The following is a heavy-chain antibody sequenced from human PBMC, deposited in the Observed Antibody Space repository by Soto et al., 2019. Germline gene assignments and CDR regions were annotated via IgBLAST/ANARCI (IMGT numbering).Heavy chain of an antibody. J-gene: IGHJ5*01. CDR1: GDSISTVDYF. CDR3: ARGRYCLTGRCFPNWFDS. D-gene: IGHD2-15*01. Sequence: SETLSLTCSVSGDSISTVDYFWAWIRQPPGQALEYIGYIYKSTTTYYNPSFESRVAISLDTSKSQFSLTVTSVTAADTAVYFCARGRYCLTGRCFPNWFDSWGQGTLVTAPQ. V-gene: IGHV4-30-4*01. CDR2: IYKSTTT.